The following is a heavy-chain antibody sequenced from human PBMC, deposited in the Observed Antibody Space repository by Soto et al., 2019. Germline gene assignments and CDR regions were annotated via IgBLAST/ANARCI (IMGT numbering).Heavy chain of an antibody. CDR2: IDPSDSYT. V-gene: IGHV5-10-1*01. D-gene: IGHD6-19*01. J-gene: IGHJ3*02. CDR3: ARPTAYSSGWNDAFDI. Sequence: GESLKISCKGSGYSFTSYWISWVRQMPGKGLEWMGRIDPSDSYTNYSPSFQGHVTISADKSISTAYLQWSSLKASDTAMYYCARPTAYSSGWNDAFDIWGQGTMVTVSS. CDR1: GYSFTSYW.